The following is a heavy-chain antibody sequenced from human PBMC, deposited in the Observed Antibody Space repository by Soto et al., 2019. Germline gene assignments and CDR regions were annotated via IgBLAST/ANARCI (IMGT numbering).Heavy chain of an antibody. CDR1: GFTFSNAW. J-gene: IGHJ4*02. D-gene: IGHD6-19*01. Sequence: GGSLRLSCAGSGFTFSNAWMTWVRQAPGKGLEWVGRIKRKSDGGTTDYAAPVKGGFTISRDDTKNTLYLQMNSLKTEDTAVYYCPTSGSGWDYFDYWGLGTLVTVSS. CDR2: IKRKSDGGTT. CDR3: PTSGSGWDYFDY. V-gene: IGHV3-15*01.